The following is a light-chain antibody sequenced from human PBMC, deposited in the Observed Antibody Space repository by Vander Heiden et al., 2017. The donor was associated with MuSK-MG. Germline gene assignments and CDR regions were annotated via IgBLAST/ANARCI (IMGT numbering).Light chain of an antibody. V-gene: IGKV3-20*01. J-gene: IGKJ4*01. CDR2: GAS. CDR3: LQYGSPPLT. Sequence: EIVLTQSPGTLSLSPGERATLSCRASQSVSSSYLAWYQQKPGQAPRLLIYGASSRDTGIPDRFSGSGSGTDFTLTISRLEPEDFAVYYCLQYGSPPLTFGGGTKVEIK. CDR1: QSVSSSY.